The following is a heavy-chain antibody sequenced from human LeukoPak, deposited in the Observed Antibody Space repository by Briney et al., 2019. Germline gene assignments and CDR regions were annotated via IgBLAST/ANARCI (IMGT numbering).Heavy chain of an antibody. V-gene: IGHV4-39*01. D-gene: IGHD6-19*01. CDR1: GGSISSSSYY. J-gene: IGHJ5*02. CDR2: IYYSGST. CDR3: ARFSGWYKANWFDP. Sequence: SETLSLTCTVSGGSISSSSYYWGWIRQPPGKGLEWIGSIYYSGSTYYNPSLKSRATISVDTSKNQFSLKLSSVTAADTAVYYCARFSGWYKANWFDPWGQGTLVTVSS.